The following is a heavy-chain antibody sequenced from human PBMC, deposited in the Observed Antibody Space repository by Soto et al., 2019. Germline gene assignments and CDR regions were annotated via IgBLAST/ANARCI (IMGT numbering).Heavy chain of an antibody. CDR1: GGTFSSYA. Sequence: QVQLVQSGAEVKKPGSSVKVSCKASGGTFSSYAISWVRQAPGQGLEWMGGIIPIFGTANYAQKFQGRVTITADESTSTAYMELSSLRSEDTAVYYCARAPLYYYGSGSYRNYYYYGMDVWGQGTTVTVS. D-gene: IGHD3-10*01. J-gene: IGHJ6*02. CDR2: IIPIFGTA. CDR3: ARAPLYYYGSGSYRNYYYYGMDV. V-gene: IGHV1-69*01.